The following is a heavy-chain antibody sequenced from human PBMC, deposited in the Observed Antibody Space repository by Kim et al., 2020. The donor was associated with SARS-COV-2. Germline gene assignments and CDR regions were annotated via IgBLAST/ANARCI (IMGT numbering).Heavy chain of an antibody. D-gene: IGHD3-22*01. CDR3: AREAPTYYYDSSGYLDY. Sequence: LESRVTIYVDTSKNQFSLQLSSVTAADTAVYYCAREAPTYYYDSSGYLDYWGQGTLVTVSS. V-gene: IGHV4-31*02. J-gene: IGHJ4*02.